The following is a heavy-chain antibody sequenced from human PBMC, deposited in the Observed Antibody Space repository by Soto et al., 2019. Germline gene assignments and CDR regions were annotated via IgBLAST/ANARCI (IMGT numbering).Heavy chain of an antibody. Sequence: SETLSLTCTVSGGSISSGDYYWSWIRQPPGKGLEWIGYIYYSGSTYYNPSLKSRVTISVDTSKNQFSLKLSSVTAADTAVYYCALSYGSGSSPLDHWGQGTLVTVSS. CDR1: GGSISSGDYY. V-gene: IGHV4-30-4*01. CDR3: ALSYGSGSSPLDH. D-gene: IGHD3-10*01. CDR2: IYYSGST. J-gene: IGHJ5*02.